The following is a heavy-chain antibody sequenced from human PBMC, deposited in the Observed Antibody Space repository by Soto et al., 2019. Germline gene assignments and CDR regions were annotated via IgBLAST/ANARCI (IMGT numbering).Heavy chain of an antibody. D-gene: IGHD3-3*02. CDR3: AKVTVPFLEWVARYYFDY. CDR1: GFPFSNYA. J-gene: IGHJ4*02. V-gene: IGHV3-23*01. Sequence: EVQLLESGGGLVQPGGSLRLSCVGSGFPFSNYAMTWVRQAPGKGLEWVSVNSGSGNNTYQADAVKGRFTISRDNSKNTLYLQMSSLRAEDSAVYFCAKVTVPFLEWVARYYFDYWGQGTLVTVSS. CDR2: NSGSGNNT.